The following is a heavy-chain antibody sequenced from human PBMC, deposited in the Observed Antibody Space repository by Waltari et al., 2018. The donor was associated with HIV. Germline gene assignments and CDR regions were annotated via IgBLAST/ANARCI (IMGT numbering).Heavy chain of an antibody. J-gene: IGHJ4*02. CDR2: ISYDGIKK. V-gene: IGHV3-30*18. D-gene: IGHD3-10*01. CDR1: GPSFGSNG. CDR3: AKDSSQVHWFGESLAL. Sequence: QEQLVESGGGVVQPGDVLRLSCAASGPSFGSNGMHWVRQAPGKGLELVAAISYDGIKKYYGDSLRGRFIISRDNSKKTLYLQMNTLRPEDTAIYFCAKDSSQVHWFGESLALWGQGTLVIVSS.